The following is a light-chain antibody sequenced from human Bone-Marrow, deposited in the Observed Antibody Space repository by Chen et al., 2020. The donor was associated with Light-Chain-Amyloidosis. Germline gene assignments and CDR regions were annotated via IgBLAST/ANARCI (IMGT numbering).Light chain of an antibody. CDR3: SSYTSSDTYV. V-gene: IGLV2-14*03. CDR1: SSDVGGYNF. CDR2: DVS. Sequence: QSALTQPASVSGSPGQSITISCPGTSSDVGGYNFVSWYQHNPGKAPKLMIYDVSNRPSGVSNRFSGSKSGNTASQTISGLQAEDEADYYCSSYTSSDTYVFGLGTRVSVL. J-gene: IGLJ1*01.